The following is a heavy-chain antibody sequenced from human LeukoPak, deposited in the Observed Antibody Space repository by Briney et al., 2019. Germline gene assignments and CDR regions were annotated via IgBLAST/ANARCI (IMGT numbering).Heavy chain of an antibody. CDR3: AKVPFYGYFDY. D-gene: IGHD4-17*01. Sequence: GGSLRLSCAASGFTFSSYGMHWVRQAPGKGLEWVAVISYDGNNEFYADSVKGRFTISRDNSKNTLYLQMNSLRAEDTAVYYCAKVPFYGYFDYWGQGTLVTVSS. V-gene: IGHV3-30*18. CDR2: ISYDGNNE. CDR1: GFTFSSYG. J-gene: IGHJ4*02.